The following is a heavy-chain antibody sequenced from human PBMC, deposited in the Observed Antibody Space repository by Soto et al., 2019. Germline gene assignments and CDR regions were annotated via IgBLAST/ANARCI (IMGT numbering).Heavy chain of an antibody. D-gene: IGHD2-21*02. V-gene: IGHV3-7*03. CDR3: ARGRDGAFDI. CDR1: GFSFTNYF. CDR2: IKQDGSAE. Sequence: PGGSLRLSCAASGFSFTNYFRSWVRQAPGKGLEWVANIKQDGSAEYYLDSVKGRFAISRDNTKNSLFLQMNSLRAEDTAVYYCARGRDGAFDIWGQGTMVTVSS. J-gene: IGHJ3*02.